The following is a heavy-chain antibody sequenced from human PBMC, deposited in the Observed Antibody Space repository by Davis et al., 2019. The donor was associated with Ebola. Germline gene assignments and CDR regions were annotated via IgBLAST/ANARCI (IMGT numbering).Heavy chain of an antibody. D-gene: IGHD6-19*01. CDR2: ISESGGNV. CDR3: ATCGFCVSSSGIDY. Sequence: GESLKISCAASGFTFRSHAMSWVRQAPGKGLEWVSGISESGGNVYYGDSVKGRFTIYRDNSKNTLYLQMNSLSADDTAVYYCATCGFCVSSSGIDYRGQGTLVTVSS. J-gene: IGHJ4*02. V-gene: IGHV3-23*01. CDR1: GFTFRSHA.